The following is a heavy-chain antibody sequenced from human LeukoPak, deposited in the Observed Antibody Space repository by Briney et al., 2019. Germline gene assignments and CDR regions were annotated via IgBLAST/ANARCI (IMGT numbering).Heavy chain of an antibody. J-gene: IGHJ4*02. V-gene: IGHV3-23*01. D-gene: IGHD4-17*01. CDR3: AKDRSDGDYFFDY. Sequence: GGSLRLSCAASGFTFSTYAMSWVRQAPGKGLEWVSSISRSGDTTYYTDSVKGRFTISGDSSKNTLYLQMNSLRAEDTAVYYCAKDRSDGDYFFDYWGQGTLVTVSS. CDR2: ISRSGDTT. CDR1: GFTFSTYA.